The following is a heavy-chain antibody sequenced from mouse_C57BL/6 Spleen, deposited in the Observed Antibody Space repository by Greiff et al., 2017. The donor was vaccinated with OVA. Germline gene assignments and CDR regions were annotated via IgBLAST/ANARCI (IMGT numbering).Heavy chain of an antibody. CDR3: ARIRDYAMDY. Sequence: EVQLQQSGPELVKPGASVKISCKASGYSFTGYYMNWVKQSPEKSLEWIGEINPSTGGTTYNQKFKAKATLTVDKSSSTAYMQLNSLTSEDSAVYYCARIRDYAMDYWGQGTSVTVSS. CDR1: GYSFTGYY. J-gene: IGHJ4*01. CDR2: INPSTGGT. D-gene: IGHD3-2*02. V-gene: IGHV1-42*01.